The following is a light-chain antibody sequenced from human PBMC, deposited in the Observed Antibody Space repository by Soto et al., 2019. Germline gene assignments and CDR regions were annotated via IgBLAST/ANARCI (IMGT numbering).Light chain of an antibody. CDR1: QGISTF. J-gene: IGKJ4*01. CDR2: AAS. CDR3: QQLNSYPLA. V-gene: IGKV1-9*01. Sequence: DIQLSQSPSFLSASVGDRATITCLASQGISTFLAWYQRKPGKAPKLLVYAASILQSGVPSRLRGIGSGTDFTLTISMLQAEDFATYFCQQLNSYPLAFGGGTKVDI.